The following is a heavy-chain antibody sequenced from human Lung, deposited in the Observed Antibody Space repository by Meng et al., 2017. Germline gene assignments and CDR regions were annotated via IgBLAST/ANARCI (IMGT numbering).Heavy chain of an antibody. Sequence: VQLVESGGGLVQPGGSLRRSCAASGVTFRSYWMHWVRQAPGKGLVWVSRIRGDGGSIVYADSVKGRFTISRDNAKNTLFLQMNSLRAEDTAVYYCARESGYFEYWGQGILVTVSS. J-gene: IGHJ4*02. CDR2: IRGDGGSI. CDR3: ARESGYFEY. V-gene: IGHV3-74*03. CDR1: GVTFRSYW.